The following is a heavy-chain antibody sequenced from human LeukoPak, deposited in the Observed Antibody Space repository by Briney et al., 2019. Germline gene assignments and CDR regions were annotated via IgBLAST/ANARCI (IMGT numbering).Heavy chain of an antibody. D-gene: IGHD2-2*01. CDR1: GFTFSTSV. CDR2: IRFDGSEK. J-gene: IGHJ4*02. Sequence: GGSLRLSCAASGFTFSTSVMHWVRQAPGKGLEWLSFIRFDGSEKYYADSVKARFSISRDDSMNTLYLQMNSLRPEDTAVYYCAKQGLVPATAGDWGQGTLVTVSS. CDR3: AKQGLVPATAGD. V-gene: IGHV3-30*02.